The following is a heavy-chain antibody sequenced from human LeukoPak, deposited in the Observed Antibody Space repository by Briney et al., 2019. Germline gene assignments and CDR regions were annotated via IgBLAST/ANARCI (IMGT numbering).Heavy chain of an antibody. CDR1: GGSISSYY. V-gene: IGHV4-59*01. Sequence: SETLSLTCTVSGGSISSYYWSWIRQPPGKGLEWIGYIYYSGSTNYNPSLKSRVTISVDTSKNQFSLKLSSVTAADTAVYYCARSGSGWHKGKYYYYGMDVWGQGTTVTVSS. CDR3: ARSGSGWHKGKYYYYGMDV. J-gene: IGHJ6*02. D-gene: IGHD6-19*01. CDR2: IYYSGST.